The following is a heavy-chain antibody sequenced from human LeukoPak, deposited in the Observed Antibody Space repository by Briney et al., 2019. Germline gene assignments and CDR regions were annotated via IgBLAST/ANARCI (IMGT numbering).Heavy chain of an antibody. Sequence: GGSLRLSCAASGFTFNNYAMSWVRQAPGKGLEWVSSISGGGGGTYYAEFVKGRFTISRDNTKNTLYLQMNSLRAEDTAVYYCANLRVTREGETGWGQGTLVTVSS. J-gene: IGHJ4*02. D-gene: IGHD4-11*01. CDR2: ISGGGGGT. CDR3: ANLRVTREGETG. V-gene: IGHV3-23*01. CDR1: GFTFNNYA.